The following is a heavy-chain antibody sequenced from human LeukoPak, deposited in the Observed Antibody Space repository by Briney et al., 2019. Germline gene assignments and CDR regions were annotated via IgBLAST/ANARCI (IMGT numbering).Heavy chain of an antibody. J-gene: IGHJ4*02. V-gene: IGHV3-74*01. Sequence: PGGSLRLSCAASAFTFSSYWMHWVRQAPGKGLAWVSRINADGRTTNYADSVKGRFTISRDNAENTLYLQMNSLRAEDTAVYYCARGSPASVWGQGALVTVSS. D-gene: IGHD2-2*01. CDR1: AFTFSSYW. CDR3: ARGSPASV. CDR2: INADGRTT.